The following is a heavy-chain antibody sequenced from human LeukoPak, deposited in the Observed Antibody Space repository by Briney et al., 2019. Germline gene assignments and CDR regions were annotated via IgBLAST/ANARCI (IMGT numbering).Heavy chain of an antibody. J-gene: IGHJ5*02. CDR2: INPNSGGT. Sequence: GASVKVSCKASGYTFTDYYMHWVRQAPGQGLEWMGRINPNSGGTNYAQKFQGRVTMTRDTSISTAYMELSSLRSDDTAFYYCARAPPNSGSYYRLHSWFDPWGQGALVIISS. CDR1: GYTFTDYY. CDR3: ARAPPNSGSYYRLHSWFDP. D-gene: IGHD3-10*01. V-gene: IGHV1-2*06.